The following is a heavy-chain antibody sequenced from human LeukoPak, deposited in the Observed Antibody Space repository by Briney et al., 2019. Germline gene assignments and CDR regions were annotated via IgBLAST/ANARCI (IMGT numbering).Heavy chain of an antibody. J-gene: IGHJ4*02. CDR2: MNPNSGNT. CDR1: GYTFTSYD. CDR3: ARGQTNRLLWVGELVSNINPFDY. D-gene: IGHD3-10*01. V-gene: IGHV1-8*03. Sequence: ASVKVSCKASGYTFTSYDINWVRQATGQGLEWMGWMNPNSGNTGYAQKFQGRVTITRNTSISTAYMELRSLISDDTGVYYCARGQTNRLLWVGELVSNINPFDYWGLGTLVTVSS.